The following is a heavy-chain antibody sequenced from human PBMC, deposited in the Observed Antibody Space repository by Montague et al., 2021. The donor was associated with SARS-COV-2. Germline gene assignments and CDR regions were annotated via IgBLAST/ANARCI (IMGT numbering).Heavy chain of an antibody. J-gene: IGHJ3*01. Sequence: SETLSLTCTVSGGSITNNIDYWAWIRQPPGKGLEWIGSFYYTGNTYYNPSLESRVTISVVTSKNHFTLKLSSVTAAETAVYYCARLKRYFDSSGSPSAFDFWGQGTKVTVSS. CDR2: FYYTGNT. CDR3: ARLKRYFDSSGSPSAFDF. D-gene: IGHD3-22*01. CDR1: GGSITNNIDY. V-gene: IGHV4-39*02.